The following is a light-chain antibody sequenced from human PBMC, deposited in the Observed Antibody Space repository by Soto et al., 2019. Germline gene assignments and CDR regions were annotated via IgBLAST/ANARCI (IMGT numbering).Light chain of an antibody. Sequence: QSALTQPASVSGSPGQSITISCTGTSSDVGGYNYVSWYQQYPGKAPKLMIYEVTHRPSGVANRFSGSKSGNTASLTIPELQAEDEANYYCSSYRSTGVYVFGTGTKVTGL. CDR2: EVT. V-gene: IGLV2-14*01. CDR3: SSYRSTGVYV. CDR1: SSDVGGYNY. J-gene: IGLJ1*01.